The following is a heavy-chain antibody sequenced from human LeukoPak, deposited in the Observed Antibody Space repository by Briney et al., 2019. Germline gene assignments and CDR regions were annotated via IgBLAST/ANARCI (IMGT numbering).Heavy chain of an antibody. CDR1: GFTFSSYA. CDR2: VSGSGGST. D-gene: IGHD6-19*01. V-gene: IGHV3-23*01. CDR3: AKDPEAGTYREYSFDY. Sequence: GGSLRLSCAASGFTFSSYAMSWVRQAPGKGLEWVSAVSGSGGSTYYADSVKGRFTISRDNSKDTLYLQMNSLRAEDTAVYYCAKDPEAGTYREYSFDYWGQGTLVTVSS. J-gene: IGHJ4*02.